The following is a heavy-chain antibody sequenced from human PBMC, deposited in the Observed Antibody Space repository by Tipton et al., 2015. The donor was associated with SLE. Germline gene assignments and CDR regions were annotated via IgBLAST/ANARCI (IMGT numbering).Heavy chain of an antibody. CDR3: ARGQRPGYCSRASCPYYYYYYMDV. CDR1: GGSFSGYY. D-gene: IGHD2-2*01. V-gene: IGHV4-34*01. J-gene: IGHJ6*03. CDR2: INQSGST. Sequence: TLSLTCAVYGGSFSGYYWSWIRQPPGKGLEWIGEINQSGSTNYNPSLKSRVTISVDTSKSQFSLKLSSVTAADTAVYYCARGQRPGYCSRASCPYYYYYYMDVWGKGTTVTVSS.